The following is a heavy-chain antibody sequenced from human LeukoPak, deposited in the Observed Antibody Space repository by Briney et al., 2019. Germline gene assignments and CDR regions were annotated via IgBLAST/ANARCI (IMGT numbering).Heavy chain of an antibody. J-gene: IGHJ4*02. V-gene: IGHV3-30*04. CDR1: GFTFSSYA. D-gene: IGHD3-22*01. CDR2: ISYDGSNK. CDR3: ARGALITMIVVVGFDY. Sequence: GGSLRLSCAASGFTFSSYAMHWVRQAPGKGLEWVAVISYDGSNKYYADSVKGRFTISRDNSKNTLYLQVNSLRAEDTAVYYCARGALITMIVVVGFDYWGQGTLVTVSS.